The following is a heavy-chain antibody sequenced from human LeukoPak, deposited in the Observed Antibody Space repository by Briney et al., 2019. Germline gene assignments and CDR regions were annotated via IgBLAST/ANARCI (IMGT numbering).Heavy chain of an antibody. CDR2: IIPIFGTA. D-gene: IGHD3-3*01. V-gene: IGHV1-69*13. Sequence: SVKVSCKASGGTFSSYAISWVRQAPGQGLEWMGGIIPIFGTANYAQKFQGRVTITADESTSTAYMELSSLRSEDTAVYYCATRVNYDLWSGYYSGFDYWGQGTLVTVSS. J-gene: IGHJ4*02. CDR1: GGTFSSYA. CDR3: ATRVNYDLWSGYYSGFDY.